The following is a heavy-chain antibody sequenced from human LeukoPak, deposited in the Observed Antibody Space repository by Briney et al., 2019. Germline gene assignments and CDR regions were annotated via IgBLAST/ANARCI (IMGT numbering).Heavy chain of an antibody. CDR1: GFTFSDYW. J-gene: IGHJ6*04. CDR3: VRSCRHISCQPYGMDV. Sequence: GGSLRLSCAASGFTFSDYWMHWVRQAPGKGLVWVSHVNSDETTTNYADSVKGRFTISRDNAKNTLFLQMNSLRAEDTAVYYCVRSCRHISCQPYGMDVWGKGTTVTVPS. CDR2: VNSDETTT. V-gene: IGHV3-74*01. D-gene: IGHD2-15*01.